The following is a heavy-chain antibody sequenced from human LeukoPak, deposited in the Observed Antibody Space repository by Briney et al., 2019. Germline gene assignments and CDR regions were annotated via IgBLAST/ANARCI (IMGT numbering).Heavy chain of an antibody. Sequence: GGSLRLSCTASGFTFGDYAMSWVRQAPGKGLEWVSSISSSSSYIYYADSVKGRFTISRDNSKNTLYLQMNSLRAEDTAVYYCAKDNWFDPWGQGTLVTVSS. V-gene: IGHV3-21*01. CDR3: AKDNWFDP. CDR1: GFTFGDYA. J-gene: IGHJ5*02. CDR2: ISSSSSYI.